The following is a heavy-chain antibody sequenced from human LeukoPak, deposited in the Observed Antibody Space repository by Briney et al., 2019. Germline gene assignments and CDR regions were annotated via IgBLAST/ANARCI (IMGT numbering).Heavy chain of an antibody. D-gene: IGHD3-22*01. Sequence: PSETLSLTCTVSGDSISSSSYYWGWIRQPQGKGLEWIGYIYSTGSADYNPSLKSRVTMSIDTSKNQFSLKLRSVTAADTAVYYCARSRDNSGYRNNWFDPWGQGTLVTVSS. CDR2: IYSTGSA. CDR1: GDSISSSSYY. CDR3: ARSRDNSGYRNNWFDP. V-gene: IGHV4-61*05. J-gene: IGHJ5*02.